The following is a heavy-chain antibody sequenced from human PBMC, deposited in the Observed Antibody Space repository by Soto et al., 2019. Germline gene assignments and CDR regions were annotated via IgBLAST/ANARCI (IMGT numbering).Heavy chain of an antibody. J-gene: IGHJ4*02. Sequence: EVQLVESGGGLVKPGGSLRLSCAASGFTFSSYSMNWVRQAPGKGLEWVSSISSSSSYIYYADSVKGRFTISRDNAQNSLYLQMNSLRAEDTAVYYCARDVPAPSNYDFWSGYYTSFDYWGQGTLVTVSS. V-gene: IGHV3-21*01. D-gene: IGHD3-3*01. CDR2: ISSSSSYI. CDR3: ARDVPAPSNYDFWSGYYTSFDY. CDR1: GFTFSSYS.